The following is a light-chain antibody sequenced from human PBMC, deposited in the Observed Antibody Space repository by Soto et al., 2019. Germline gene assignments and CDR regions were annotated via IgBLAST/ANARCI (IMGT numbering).Light chain of an antibody. Sequence: SYELTQPPSVSVAPGKTAMITCGGNNIGAKSVHWYQQRPGQAPVVVIYYDSDRPSGIPERFSGSNSGNTATLTISGVEAGDEADYYCRGGDGSSDQVVFGGGTKLPVL. CDR2: YDS. CDR1: NIGAKS. CDR3: RGGDGSSDQVV. J-gene: IGLJ2*01. V-gene: IGLV3-21*04.